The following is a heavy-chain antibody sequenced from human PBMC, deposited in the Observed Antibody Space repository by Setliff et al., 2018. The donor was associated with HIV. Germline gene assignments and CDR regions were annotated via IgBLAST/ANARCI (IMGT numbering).Heavy chain of an antibody. D-gene: IGHD6-13*01. CDR3: ARGERCSSSWYEGDNGFDP. CDR1: GGSISSGGYY. V-gene: IGHV4-31*03. Sequence: TLSLTCTVSGGSISSGGYYWSWIRQHPGKGLEWIGYIYYSGSTNYNPSLKRRVTISADTSKNQFSLKLTSVTAADTAVYYCARGERCSSSWYEGDNGFDPWGQGTLVTVSS. J-gene: IGHJ5*02. CDR2: IYYSGST.